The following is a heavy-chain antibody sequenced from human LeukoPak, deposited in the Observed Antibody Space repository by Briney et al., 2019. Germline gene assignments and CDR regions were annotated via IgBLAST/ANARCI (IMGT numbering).Heavy chain of an antibody. D-gene: IGHD2-2*01. J-gene: IGHJ6*03. V-gene: IGHV3-30*02. CDR3: RSAGSTSYYYMDV. Sequence: GGSLRLSCAASGFTFTDYSMHWVRQAPGKGLEWMAFIRYDGTNEYYTDSVKGRFTISRDNAKKSLYLEMNGLRAEDTAVYYCRSAGSTSYYYMDVWGKGTTVTVSS. CDR1: GFTFTDYS. CDR2: IRYDGTNE.